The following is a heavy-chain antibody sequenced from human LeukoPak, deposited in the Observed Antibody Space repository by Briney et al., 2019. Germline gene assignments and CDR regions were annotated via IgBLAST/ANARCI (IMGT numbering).Heavy chain of an antibody. CDR2: ISAYNGNT. D-gene: IGHD3-16*02. Sequence: ASVTVSCKASGGTFSSYAISWVRQAPGQGLEWMGWISAYNGNTNYAQKLQGRVTMTTDTSTSTAYMELRSLRSDDTAVYYCARGRVTFGGVIVFFDYWGQGTLVTVSS. CDR3: ARGRVTFGGVIVFFDY. V-gene: IGHV1-18*01. J-gene: IGHJ4*02. CDR1: GGTFSSYA.